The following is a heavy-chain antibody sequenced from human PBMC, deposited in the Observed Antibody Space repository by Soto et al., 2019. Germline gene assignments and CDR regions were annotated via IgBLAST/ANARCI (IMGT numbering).Heavy chain of an antibody. V-gene: IGHV4-31*03. J-gene: IGHJ4*02. CDR1: GGSINSGGYY. Sequence: SETLSLTCTISGGSINSGGYYLSWIRQHPGKGLEWIGYISYSGSTYYNPSLKSRVTISVDTSKNQLSLKLSSVTAADTAVYYCATSDYDSSGYYGGFDYWGQGTLVTVSS. D-gene: IGHD3-22*01. CDR3: ATSDYDSSGYYGGFDY. CDR2: ISYSGST.